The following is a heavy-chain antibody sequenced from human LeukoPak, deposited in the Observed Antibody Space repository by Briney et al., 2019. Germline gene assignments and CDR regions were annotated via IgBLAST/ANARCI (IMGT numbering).Heavy chain of an antibody. V-gene: IGHV5-51*01. D-gene: IGHD1-26*01. J-gene: IGHJ4*02. CDR1: GYNFNNYW. Sequence: GESLKISCKGSGYNFNNYWIGWVRQMPGKGLEWMGLIYPGDSDTRYSPSFQGQVTISGDKSISTAYLQWSSLKASDTAMYYCARRAYSASYYYFDYWGQGTRVTVSS. CDR3: ARRAYSASYYYFDY. CDR2: IYPGDSDT.